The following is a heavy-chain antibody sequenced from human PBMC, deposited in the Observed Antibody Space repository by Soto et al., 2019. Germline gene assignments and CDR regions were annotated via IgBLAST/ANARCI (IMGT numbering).Heavy chain of an antibody. CDR2: IYYSGST. Sequence: SETLSLTCTVSGGSVSSGSYYWSWIRQPPGKGLEWIGYIYYSGSTNYNPSLKSRVTISVDTSKNQFSLKLSSVTAADTAVYYCARGVVPAANIPFDPWGQGTLVTVSS. CDR3: ARGVVPAANIPFDP. J-gene: IGHJ5*02. V-gene: IGHV4-61*01. D-gene: IGHD2-2*01. CDR1: GGSVSSGSYY.